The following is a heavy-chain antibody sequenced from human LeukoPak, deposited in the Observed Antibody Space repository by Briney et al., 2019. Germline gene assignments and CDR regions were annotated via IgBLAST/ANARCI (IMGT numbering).Heavy chain of an antibody. J-gene: IGHJ4*02. V-gene: IGHV1-2*02. CDR1: GYTFTGYY. D-gene: IGHD2-15*01. CDR3: ARDLKGYCSGASCPH. Sequence: ASVKVSCKASGYTFTGYYIHWVRQAPGQGLEWMGWINPNSGGTNYAQKFQGRVTMTRDASISTAYMELRRLRSDDTAVFYCARDLKGYCSGASCPHWRQGTLVTVSS. CDR2: INPNSGGT.